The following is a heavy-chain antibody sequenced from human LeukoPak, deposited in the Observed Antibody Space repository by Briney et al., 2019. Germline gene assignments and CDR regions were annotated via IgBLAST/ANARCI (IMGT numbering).Heavy chain of an antibody. CDR1: GGTLSSYV. Sequence: SVKVSSKASGGTLSSYVISLVRHAPGQGLEWMGRIIPIVGISNYAQKCQSRVTISGDKSTSKAYMELSGLTSEDTAVYYCARYLREPKSSSHYRVFDYWGQGTLVTVSS. CDR3: ARYLREPKSSSHYRVFDY. J-gene: IGHJ4*02. CDR2: IIPIVGIS. D-gene: IGHD6-13*01. V-gene: IGHV1-69*04.